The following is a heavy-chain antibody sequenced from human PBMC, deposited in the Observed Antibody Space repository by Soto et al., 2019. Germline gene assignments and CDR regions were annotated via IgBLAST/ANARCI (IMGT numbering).Heavy chain of an antibody. CDR1: GYSITNNG. V-gene: IGHV3-33*06. CDR3: GKDISSGSIDY. D-gene: IGHD1-1*01. J-gene: IGHJ4*02. CDR2: IWAHGTDQ. Sequence: QVRLVQSGGGVVQPGRSLTLSCAASGYSITNNGMHWVRQAPGKGLEWVALIWAHGTDQYYADSVKGRFTVSRDTSTSTVYLQMNSLRAEDTARYYCGKDISSGSIDYWCQGTLVTVSS.